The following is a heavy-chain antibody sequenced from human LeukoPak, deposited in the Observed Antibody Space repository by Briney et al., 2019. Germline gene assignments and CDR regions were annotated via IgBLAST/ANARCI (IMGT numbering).Heavy chain of an antibody. CDR1: GFTFSSYW. Sequence: GGSLRLSCAASGFTFSSYWMSWVRQAPGKGLEWVANIKQDGSEKYYVDSVKGRFTISRDNSKNTLYLQMNSLRAEGTAVYYCASGSMGYYGSGSSPLYYFDYWGQGTLVTVSS. V-gene: IGHV3-7*03. D-gene: IGHD3-10*01. J-gene: IGHJ4*02. CDR2: IKQDGSEK. CDR3: ASGSMGYYGSGSSPLYYFDY.